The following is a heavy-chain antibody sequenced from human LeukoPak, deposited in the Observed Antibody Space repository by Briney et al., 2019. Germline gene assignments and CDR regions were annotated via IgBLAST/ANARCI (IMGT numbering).Heavy chain of an antibody. CDR3: AREWDATALDY. CDR2: ISSSTSLI. J-gene: IGHJ4*02. CDR1: GFTFSSYT. V-gene: IGHV3-48*01. D-gene: IGHD1-26*01. Sequence: GGSLRLSCAASGFTFSSYTMNWVRQAPGKGLEWVSYISSSTSLIYYADSVEGRFTISRDNAKNSLYLQMNSLRAEDTAVYYCAREWDATALDYWGQGTLVTVSS.